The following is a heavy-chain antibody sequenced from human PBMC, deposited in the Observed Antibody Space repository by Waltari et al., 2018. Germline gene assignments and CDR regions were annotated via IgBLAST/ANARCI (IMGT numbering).Heavy chain of an antibody. J-gene: IGHJ4*02. V-gene: IGHV1-18*01. CDR2: VSPYNGKT. Sequence: QVRLVQSGPQVKKPGASMKVSCKASGYTFTTYGITWVRQAPGQGLEWVGWVSPYNGKTYYAQTHQERLTVTSDTSTTTAYLELRSLRPDDTAVYFCARDLRAYYDSSGRGVYWGQGTLVAVSS. D-gene: IGHD3-22*01. CDR1: GYTFTTYG. CDR3: ARDLRAYYDSSGRGVY.